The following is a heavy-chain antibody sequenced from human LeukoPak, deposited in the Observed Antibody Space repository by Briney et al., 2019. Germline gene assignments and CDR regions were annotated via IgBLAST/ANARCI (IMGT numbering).Heavy chain of an antibody. CDR1: GYTFTSYG. V-gene: IGHV1-3*01. D-gene: IGHD3-10*01. Sequence: ASVKVSCKASGYTFTSYGISWVRQAPGQGLEWMGWINAGNGNTKYSQKFQGRVTITRDTSASTAYMELSSLRSEDTAVYYCARDGSGSSYDYWGQGTLVTVSS. CDR3: ARDGSGSSYDY. CDR2: INAGNGNT. J-gene: IGHJ4*02.